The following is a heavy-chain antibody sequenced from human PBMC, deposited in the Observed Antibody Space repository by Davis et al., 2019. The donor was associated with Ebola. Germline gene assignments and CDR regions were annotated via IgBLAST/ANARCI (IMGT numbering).Heavy chain of an antibody. CDR3: ARGWLRGGLDV. J-gene: IGHJ6*04. D-gene: IGHD5-18*01. CDR1: GVSPSSVG. CDR2: TYYCSTWYN. V-gene: IGHV6-1*01. Sequence: HPQTLSLTSAISGVSPSSVGRHWIRQSPSRGLAWLGRTYYCSTWYNDYAVSVKSRITINPDTSKNPCSPQLNSVTPEDTALYYCARGWLRGGLDVWGEGTTVTVSS.